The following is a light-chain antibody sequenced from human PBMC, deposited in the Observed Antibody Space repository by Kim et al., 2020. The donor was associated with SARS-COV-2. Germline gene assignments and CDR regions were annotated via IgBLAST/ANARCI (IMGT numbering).Light chain of an antibody. CDR1: QSVSSN. CDR2: GAS. V-gene: IGKV3-15*01. J-gene: IGKJ4*01. CDR3: QQYNNFLT. Sequence: LSVSPGERATLSCRASQSVSSNLAWYQQKPGQAPRLLIYGASTRATGIPARFSGSGSGTEFTLTISSLQSEDFAVYYCQQYNNFLTFGGGTKLEI.